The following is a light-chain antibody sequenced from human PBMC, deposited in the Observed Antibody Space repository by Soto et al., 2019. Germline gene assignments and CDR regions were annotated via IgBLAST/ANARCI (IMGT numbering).Light chain of an antibody. CDR2: GAS. J-gene: IGKJ2*01. CDR3: QQYGSSYT. Sequence: EIVLTQSPGTLSLSPGERATLSCRASQSVSSSYLAWYQQKPGQAPRLLIYGASSRATGIPDRFSGSGSGTDFTLNISRLEPEDFAVFYCQQYGSSYTSGQGTKLEIK. CDR1: QSVSSSY. V-gene: IGKV3-20*01.